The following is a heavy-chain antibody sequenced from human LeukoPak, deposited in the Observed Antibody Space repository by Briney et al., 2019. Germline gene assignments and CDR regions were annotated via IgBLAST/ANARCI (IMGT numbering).Heavy chain of an antibody. CDR1: GFTFSSYA. D-gene: IGHD3-22*01. Sequence: GGSLRLSCAASGFTFSSYAMHRVRQAPGKGLEWVAVISYDGSNKYYADSVKGRFTISRDNSKNTLYLQMNSLRAEDTAVYYCAKVGYYDSSGYGAFGYFDYWGQGTLVTVSS. CDR2: ISYDGSNK. V-gene: IGHV3-30*04. CDR3: AKVGYYDSSGYGAFGYFDY. J-gene: IGHJ4*02.